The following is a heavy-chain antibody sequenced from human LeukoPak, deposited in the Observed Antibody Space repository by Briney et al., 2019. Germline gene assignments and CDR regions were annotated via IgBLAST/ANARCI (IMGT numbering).Heavy chain of an antibody. CDR3: MNLRSSWYEGDDY. CDR1: GFTVSSNY. Sequence: GGSLRLSCAASGFTVSSNYMSWVRQAPGKGLEWVSVIYSGGSTYYADSVKGRFTISRDNSKNTLYLQMNSLRAEDTAVYYCMNLRSSWYEGDDYWGQGTLVTVSS. D-gene: IGHD6-13*01. V-gene: IGHV3-53*01. J-gene: IGHJ4*02. CDR2: IYSGGST.